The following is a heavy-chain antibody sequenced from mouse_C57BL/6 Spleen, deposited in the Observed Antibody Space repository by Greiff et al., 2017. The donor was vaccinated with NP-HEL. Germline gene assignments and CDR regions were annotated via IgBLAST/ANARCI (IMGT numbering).Heavy chain of an antibody. J-gene: IGHJ2*01. CDR2: IDPSDSDT. CDR3: ARGGPRGYFDY. Sequence: QVQLQQPGAELVRPGSSVKLSCKASGYTFTSYWMHWVKQRPIQGLEWIGNIDPSDSDTHYNQKFKDKATLTVDKSSSTAYMQLSSLTSEDSAVYDCARGGPRGYFDYWGQGTTLTVSS. CDR1: GYTFTSYW. V-gene: IGHV1-52*01. D-gene: IGHD1-1*02.